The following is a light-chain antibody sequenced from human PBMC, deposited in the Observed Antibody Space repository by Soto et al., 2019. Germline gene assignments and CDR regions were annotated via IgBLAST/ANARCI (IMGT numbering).Light chain of an antibody. CDR2: DVR. CDR3: AAWDASLSGRVV. V-gene: IGLV2-14*01. J-gene: IGLJ2*01. CDR1: SSDVGGYNY. Sequence: QSALTQPASVSASPGQSITISCTGTSSDVGGYNYVSWYQQHPGKAPKLMIYDVRNRPSGVSDRFSGSKSGNTASLAISGLRSEDEADYYCAAWDASLSGRVVFGGGTKLTVL.